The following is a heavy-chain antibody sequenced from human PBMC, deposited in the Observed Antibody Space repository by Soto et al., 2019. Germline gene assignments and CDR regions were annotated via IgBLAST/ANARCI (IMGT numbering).Heavy chain of an antibody. Sequence: WVRQAPGKGLEWVAIISYHGNNQFYADSVKGRFTISRDNSNNTLYLEMNSLRPEDTAVYYCAKDLALFFFRAEDGIRHL. D-gene: IGHD3-3*02. CDR3: AKDLALFFFRAEDGIRHL. V-gene: IGHV3-30*18. J-gene: IGHJ2*01. CDR2: ISYHGNNQ.